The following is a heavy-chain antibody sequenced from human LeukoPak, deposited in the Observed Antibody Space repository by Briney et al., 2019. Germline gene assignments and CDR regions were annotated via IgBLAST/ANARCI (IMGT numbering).Heavy chain of an antibody. Sequence: SETLSPTCTVSGGSISSGSYYWSWIRQPGGKGLEWIGRIYTSGSTNYNPSLKSRVTISVDTSKNQFSLKLSSVTAADTAVYYCARAALIAAALDYWGHGTLVTVYS. CDR2: IYTSGST. D-gene: IGHD6-13*01. CDR1: GGSISSGSYY. J-gene: IGHJ4*01. V-gene: IGHV4-61*02. CDR3: ARAALIAAALDY.